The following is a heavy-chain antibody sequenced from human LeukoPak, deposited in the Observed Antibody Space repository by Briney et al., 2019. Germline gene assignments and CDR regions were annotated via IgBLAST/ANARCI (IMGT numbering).Heavy chain of an antibody. CDR2: ISSNGGPT. D-gene: IGHD3-10*01. V-gene: IGHV3-64D*06. J-gene: IGHJ4*02. CDR1: AFRFSSYA. CDR3: VKVRAVDY. Sequence: GRSLRLSCSASAFRFSSYAMHCVSQAQGKGLEYVSSISSNGGPTYYADSVRCRFTISRDNCKNTLYLQISSLRTGDTAVYYGVKVRAVDYWGQGTLVSVSS.